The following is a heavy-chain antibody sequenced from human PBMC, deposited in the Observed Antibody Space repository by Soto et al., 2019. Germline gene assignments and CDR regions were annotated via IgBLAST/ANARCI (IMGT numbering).Heavy chain of an antibody. J-gene: IGHJ3*02. CDR3: ARDLDDYVWGSYPSPDAFDI. CDR1: GYTFISFG. CDR2: ISAYNGNT. V-gene: IGHV1-18*01. Sequence: QVQLVQSGAKVKKPGASVKVSCKASGYTFISFGISWVRQAPGQGLEWMGWISAYNGNTNYAQKLQGRVTMTTDTSTSTAYMELRSLRSDDTAVYYCARDLDDYVWGSYPSPDAFDIWGQGTMVTVSS. D-gene: IGHD3-16*02.